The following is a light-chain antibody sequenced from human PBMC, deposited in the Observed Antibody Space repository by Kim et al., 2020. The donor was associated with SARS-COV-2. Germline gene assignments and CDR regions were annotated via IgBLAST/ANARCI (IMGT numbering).Light chain of an antibody. CDR3: QQYSIYST. CDR1: QTLSSS. J-gene: IGKJ2*01. V-gene: IGKV1-5*03. Sequence: LFACGGARVTMAGRAGQTLSSSLAWYQQKPGEAPKLLIYKVPTRQGEVPIRFSGSGSGTEFTLTIGSWQPDDFATYYCQQYSIYSTFGQGTKLEL. CDR2: KVP.